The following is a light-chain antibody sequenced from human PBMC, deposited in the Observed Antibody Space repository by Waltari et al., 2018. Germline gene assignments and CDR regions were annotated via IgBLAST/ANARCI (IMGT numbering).Light chain of an antibody. CDR1: QSIARN. J-gene: IGKJ2*01. CDR2: GAS. V-gene: IGKV3-15*01. Sequence: EVLMTQSPPTLSVSPGGRATLSCRASQSIARNLAWYQQKPGQAPRLLIYGASTRATDVPDRFSGSGSGTEFTLTISSLQSEDFAVYYCQQYNNWRTFGQGTKLEIK. CDR3: QQYNNWRT.